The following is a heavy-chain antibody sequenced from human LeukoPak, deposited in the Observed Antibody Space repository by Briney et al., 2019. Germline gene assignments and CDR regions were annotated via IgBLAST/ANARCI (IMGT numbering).Heavy chain of an antibody. CDR2: TYYRSRWYY. D-gene: IGHD6-19*01. CDR3: ARNDIAVVGEVWFDP. Sequence: SQTLSLTCAISGDSVSSNSGTWNWIRQSPSRGLEWLGRTYYRSRWYYDYAVSVKSRITIKSDTSKNQVSLQLNSVTPEDTAVYYCARNDIAVVGEVWFDPWGQGTVVTVSS. CDR1: GDSVSSNSGT. V-gene: IGHV6-1*01. J-gene: IGHJ5*02.